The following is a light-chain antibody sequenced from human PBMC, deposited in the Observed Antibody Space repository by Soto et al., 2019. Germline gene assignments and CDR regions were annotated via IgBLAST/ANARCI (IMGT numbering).Light chain of an antibody. CDR1: SSDVGGYKY. V-gene: IGLV2-8*01. CDR3: SSYAGSKNV. Sequence: QSVLTQPPSASGSPGQSVTISCTGTSSDVGGYKYVSWFQHHPGKAPKLMIYEVTKRPSGVPDRFAGSKSGNTASLTVSGLKAEDEADYYCSSYAGSKNVFGGGTKLTVL. CDR2: EVT. J-gene: IGLJ2*01.